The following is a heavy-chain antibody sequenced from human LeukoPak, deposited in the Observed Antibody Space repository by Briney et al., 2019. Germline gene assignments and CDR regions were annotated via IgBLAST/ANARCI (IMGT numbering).Heavy chain of an antibody. CDR2: IIPIFGTA. D-gene: IGHD3-3*01. J-gene: IGHJ5*02. Sequence: SVTVSCTASGGTFSSYAISWVRQAPGQGLEWMGGIIPIFGTANYAQKFQGRVTITADESTSTAYMELSSLRSEDAAVYYCARSVGDFWSGRLSWFDPWGQGTLVTVSS. V-gene: IGHV1-69*01. CDR1: GGTFSSYA. CDR3: ARSVGDFWSGRLSWFDP.